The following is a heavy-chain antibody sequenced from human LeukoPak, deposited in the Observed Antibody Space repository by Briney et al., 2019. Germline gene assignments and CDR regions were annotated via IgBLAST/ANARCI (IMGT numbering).Heavy chain of an antibody. CDR3: ARGGGLDV. J-gene: IGHJ6*02. V-gene: IGHV3-21*04. D-gene: IGHD3-16*01. CDR1: GFTFSSYS. Sequence: GGSLRLSCGASGFTFSSYSMNWVRQAPGKGLEWVSSSSGSGAYIYYADSVKGRFTISRDNAKNSLYLQMSNLRAEDTAVYFCARGGGLDVWGQGATVTVSS. CDR2: SSGSGAYI.